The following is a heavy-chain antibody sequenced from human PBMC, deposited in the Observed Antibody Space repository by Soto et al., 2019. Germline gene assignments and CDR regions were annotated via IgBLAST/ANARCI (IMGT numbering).Heavy chain of an antibody. D-gene: IGHD1-26*01. CDR1: GFTFSNAW. V-gene: IGHV3-15*07. J-gene: IGHJ4*01. Sequence: EVQLVESGGGLVKPGGSLRLSCGGSGFTFSNAWMNWVRQAPGKGLEWVGRIKSQSDGGTTDYATPVKGRFTISRDDSKNILYLQMNRLQTEDTAVYFCARSYHTYSFDYWGRGTLVAVSS. CDR2: IKSQSDGGTT. CDR3: ARSYHTYSFDY.